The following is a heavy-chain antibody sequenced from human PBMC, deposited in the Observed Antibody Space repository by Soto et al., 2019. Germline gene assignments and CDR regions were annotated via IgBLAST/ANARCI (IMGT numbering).Heavy chain of an antibody. J-gene: IGHJ4*02. CDR3: ARTGPYYYGSGSPKWALDY. D-gene: IGHD3-10*01. Sequence: SETLSLTCTVSGGSVSSGSYYWSWIRQPPGKGLEWIGYIYYSGSTNYNPSLKSRVTISVDTSKNQFSRKLSSVTAAETAVYYCARTGPYYYGSGSPKWALDYWGQGTLVTVSS. CDR1: GGSVSSGSYY. V-gene: IGHV4-61*01. CDR2: IYYSGST.